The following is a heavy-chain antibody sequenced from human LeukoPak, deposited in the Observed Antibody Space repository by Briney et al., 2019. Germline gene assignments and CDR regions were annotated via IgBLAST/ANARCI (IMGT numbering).Heavy chain of an antibody. CDR1: GFTFDDYA. V-gene: IGHV3-9*01. CDR2: ISWNSGSI. CDR3: AKVRDSSGYSYYFDY. J-gene: IGHJ4*02. Sequence: GRSLRLSCAASGFTFDDYAMHWVRQAPGKGLEWVSGISWNSGSIGYADSVKGRFTISRDNAKNSLYLQMNSLRAEDTALYYCAKVRDSSGYSYYFDYWGQGTLVTVSS. D-gene: IGHD3-22*01.